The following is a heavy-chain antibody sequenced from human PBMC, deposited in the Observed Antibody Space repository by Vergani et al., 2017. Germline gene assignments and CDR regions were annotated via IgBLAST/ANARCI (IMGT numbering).Heavy chain of an antibody. V-gene: IGHV4-31*03. D-gene: IGHD3-3*01. Sequence: QVQLQESGPGLVKPSQTLSLTCTVSGGSISSGGYYWSWIRQHPGKGLEWIGYIYYSGSTYYNPSLKSRVTISVDTSKNQFSLKLSSVTAADTAVYYCARGKFDAYYFWSGSYYYYYMDVWGKGTTVTVSS. CDR1: GGSISSGGYY. CDR2: IYYSGST. CDR3: ARGKFDAYYFWSGSYYYYYMDV. J-gene: IGHJ6*03.